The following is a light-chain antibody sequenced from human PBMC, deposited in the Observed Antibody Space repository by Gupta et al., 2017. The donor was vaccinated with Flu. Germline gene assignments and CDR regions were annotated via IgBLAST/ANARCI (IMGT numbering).Light chain of an antibody. CDR2: STS. CDR3: QQYGSTPLLS. CDR1: QRISNTY. V-gene: IGKV3-20*01. Sequence: EIVLTQSPGTLSLSAGERATLSCRASQRISNTYLAWYQHKPGQAPRLLIYSTSDRATGIPHRFSGSGSGTDFTLTIDRVEPEDSAVYYCQQYGSTPLLSFGPGTKLEIK. J-gene: IGKJ3*01.